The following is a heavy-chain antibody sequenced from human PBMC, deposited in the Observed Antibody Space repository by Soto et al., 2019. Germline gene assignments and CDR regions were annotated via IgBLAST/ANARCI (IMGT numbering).Heavy chain of an antibody. D-gene: IGHD6-6*01. CDR2: IYYSGST. Sequence: SETLSLTCTVSGGSISSGGYYWSWIRQHPGKGLEWIGYIYYSGSTYYNPSLKSRVTISVDTSKNQFSLKLSSVTAADTAVYYCARGKKIAARLPTYYYYGMDVWGQGTTVTVSS. CDR3: ARGKKIAARLPTYYYYGMDV. CDR1: GGSISSGGYY. J-gene: IGHJ6*02. V-gene: IGHV4-31*03.